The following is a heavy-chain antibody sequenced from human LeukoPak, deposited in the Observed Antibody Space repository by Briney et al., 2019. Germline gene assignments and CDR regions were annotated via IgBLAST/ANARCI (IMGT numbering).Heavy chain of an antibody. CDR2: ISSNGGST. J-gene: IGHJ6*02. V-gene: IGHV3-64*01. D-gene: IGHD2-2*01. CDR3: ARDVGVVPAARRYYYYGMDV. CDR1: GFTFSSYA. Sequence: PGGSLRLSCAASGFTFSSYAMHWVRQAPGKGLEYVSAISSNGGSTYYANSVKGRFTISRDNSKNTLYLQMNSLRAEDTAVYYCARDVGVVPAARRYYYYGMDVWGQGTTVTVSS.